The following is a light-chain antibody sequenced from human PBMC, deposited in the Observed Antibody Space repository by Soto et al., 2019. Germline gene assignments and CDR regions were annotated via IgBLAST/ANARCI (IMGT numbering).Light chain of an antibody. CDR3: QQYNNWPWT. CDR2: SAS. J-gene: IGKJ1*01. V-gene: IGKV3-15*01. CDR1: QSISDT. Sequence: EIVMTHSPATLSVSPWGIATLSCRASQSISDTLAWYQQKPGQAPRLLIYSASRRATGFPARFSGSGSGTDFTLTISSLQSEDFAVYYCQQYNNWPWTFGQGTKVDIK.